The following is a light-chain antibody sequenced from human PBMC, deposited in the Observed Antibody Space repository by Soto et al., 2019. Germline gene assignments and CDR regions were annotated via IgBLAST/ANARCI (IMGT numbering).Light chain of an antibody. CDR3: QQRYNWPPT. CDR2: DAS. V-gene: IGKV3-11*01. Sequence: IVLTQPPGTLSLSPGERATLSCRASQYVSRFLAWYTQKAGQAPRLLIYDASHRATGIPARVSGSGSGTDVTLTINSLEPEEFALYYGQQRYNWPPTFGQGTKVDIK. CDR1: QYVSRF. J-gene: IGKJ1*01.